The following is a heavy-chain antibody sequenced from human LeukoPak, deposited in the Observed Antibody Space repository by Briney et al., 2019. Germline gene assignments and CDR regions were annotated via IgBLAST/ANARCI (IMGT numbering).Heavy chain of an antibody. CDR3: ARDVGARLPGY. CDR1: GGSITSNNW. Sequence: SETLSLTCAVSGGSITSNNWWSWVRQSPGKGLEWIGEIYHSGNSNYNPSLKSRVTISVDKSKNQFSMKLTSVTAEDTAFYYCARDVGARLPGYWGRGILVTVSS. D-gene: IGHD6-6*01. J-gene: IGHJ4*02. V-gene: IGHV4-4*02. CDR2: IYHSGNS.